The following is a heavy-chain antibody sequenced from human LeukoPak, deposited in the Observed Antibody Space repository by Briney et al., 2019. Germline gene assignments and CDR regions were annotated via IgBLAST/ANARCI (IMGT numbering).Heavy chain of an antibody. Sequence: SETLSLTCAAYGGSFNGYYWTWIRQPPGRGLEWIGEINHSGSTNYNPSLKSRVTISVDTSKNQFSLKLSSVTAADTAVYYCARVEQQLVLDYWGQGTLVTVSS. D-gene: IGHD6-13*01. V-gene: IGHV4-34*01. CDR2: INHSGST. CDR1: GGSFNGYY. J-gene: IGHJ4*02. CDR3: ARVEQQLVLDY.